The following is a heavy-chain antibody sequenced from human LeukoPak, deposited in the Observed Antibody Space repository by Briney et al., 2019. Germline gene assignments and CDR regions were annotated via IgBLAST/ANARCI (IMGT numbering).Heavy chain of an antibody. CDR3: ARDNPVAGNRGIDY. J-gene: IGHJ4*02. D-gene: IGHD6-19*01. CDR2: INHSGST. Sequence: PSETLSLTCAVYGGSFSGYYWSWIRQPPGKGPEWIGEINHSGSTNYNPSLKSRVTISVDTSKNQFSLKLSSVTAADTAVYYCARDNPVAGNRGIDYWGQGTLVTVSS. CDR1: GGSFSGYY. V-gene: IGHV4-34*01.